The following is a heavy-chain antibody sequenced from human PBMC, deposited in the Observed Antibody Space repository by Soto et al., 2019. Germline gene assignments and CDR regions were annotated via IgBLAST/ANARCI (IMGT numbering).Heavy chain of an antibody. CDR1: GGSISSSSYY. D-gene: IGHD3-16*01. Sequence: SETLSLTCTVSGGSISSSSYYWGWIRQPPGKGLEWIGSIYYSGSTFYNPSLKSRVTISVDTSKNQFSLKLSSVTAADTAVYYCARAGGAFDYWGQGTLVTVSS. CDR2: IYYSGST. CDR3: ARAGGAFDY. J-gene: IGHJ4*01. V-gene: IGHV4-39*07.